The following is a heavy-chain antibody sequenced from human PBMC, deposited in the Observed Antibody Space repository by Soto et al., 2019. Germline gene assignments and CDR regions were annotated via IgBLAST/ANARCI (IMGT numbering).Heavy chain of an antibody. Sequence: PGESLKISCKGSGYTFTNHWIDWVRQIPGKGLEWMGIIFPGDSDTRYSPSFEGQVTISADKSISTAYLHFSSLKASDSAIYYCARRDSSSYFYGMDVWGQGTTVTSP. CDR2: IFPGDSDT. CDR3: ARRDSSSYFYGMDV. CDR1: GYTFTNHW. J-gene: IGHJ6*02. D-gene: IGHD3-22*01. V-gene: IGHV5-51*01.